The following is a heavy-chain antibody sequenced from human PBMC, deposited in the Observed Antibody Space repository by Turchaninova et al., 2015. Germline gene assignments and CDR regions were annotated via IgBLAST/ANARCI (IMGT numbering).Heavy chain of an antibody. CDR3: ARTVPSQTCTTISCYGYYFDY. CDR2: IYPGDSDT. Sequence: GAEVKKPGESLKISCKGFGYSFTSFWSGWVRQMPGKGREWMGIIYPGDSDTRYSPSFQGQVTISADKSISTAYLQWSSLKASDSATYYCARTVPSQTCTTISCYGYYFDYWGQGTLVTVSS. V-gene: IGHV5-51*01. J-gene: IGHJ4*02. D-gene: IGHD2-2*01. CDR1: GYSFTSFW.